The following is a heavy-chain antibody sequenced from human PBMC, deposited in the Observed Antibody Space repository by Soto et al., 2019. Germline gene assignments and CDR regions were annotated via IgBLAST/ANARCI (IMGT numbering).Heavy chain of an antibody. Sequence: ESLKISRKGSGYSFTSYWISLVRQMPGKGLEWMGRIDPSDSYTNYSPSFQGHVTISADKSISTAYLQWSSLKASDTAMYYCARHGSYDFWSGYYRNAFDIWGQGTMVTVSS. CDR3: ARHGSYDFWSGYYRNAFDI. CDR2: IDPSDSYT. D-gene: IGHD3-3*01. J-gene: IGHJ3*02. CDR1: GYSFTSYW. V-gene: IGHV5-10-1*01.